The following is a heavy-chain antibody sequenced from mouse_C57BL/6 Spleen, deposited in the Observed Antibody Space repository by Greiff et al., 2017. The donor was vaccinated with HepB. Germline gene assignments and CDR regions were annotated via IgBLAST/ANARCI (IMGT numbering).Heavy chain of an antibody. Sequence: QVQLKQPGAELVRPGSSVKLSCKASGYTFTSYWMDWVKQRPGQGLEWIGNIYPSDSETHYNQKFKDKATLTVDKSSSTAYMQLSSLTSEDSAVYYCARNDGYYFDYWGQGTTLTVSS. CDR3: ARNDGYYFDY. CDR1: GYTFTSYW. D-gene: IGHD2-3*01. J-gene: IGHJ2*01. V-gene: IGHV1-61*01. CDR2: IYPSDSET.